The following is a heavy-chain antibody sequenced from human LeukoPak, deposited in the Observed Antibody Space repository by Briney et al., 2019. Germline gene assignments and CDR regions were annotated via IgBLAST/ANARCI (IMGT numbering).Heavy chain of an antibody. V-gene: IGHV3-23*01. J-gene: IGHJ3*02. CDR3: ARDPGGPHTVKWDAFDI. Sequence: GGSLRLSCAASGFTFSSYAMSWVRQAPGKGLEWVSGISGSGGSTKYAESVKGRFTISRDNSKNALYLQMNSLRAEDTAVYYCARDPGGPHTVKWDAFDIWGQGTMVTVSS. CDR1: GFTFSSYA. D-gene: IGHD2-2*02. CDR2: ISGSGGST.